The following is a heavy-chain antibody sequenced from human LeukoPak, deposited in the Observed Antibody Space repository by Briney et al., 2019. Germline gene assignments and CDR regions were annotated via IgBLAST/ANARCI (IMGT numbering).Heavy chain of an antibody. CDR3: ARHDCDSSRCSVYWFDP. CDR1: GGSISSSSYY. D-gene: IGHD2/OR15-2a*01. J-gene: IGHJ5*02. CDR2: IYYSGST. V-gene: IGHV4-39*01. Sequence: SETLSLTCTVSGGSISSSSYYWGWIRQPPGKGLEWLGSIYYSGSTYYNPSLKSRVTISVDTSKNQFSLKLSSVTAADTAVYYCARHDCDSSRCSVYWFDPWGQGTLVTVSS.